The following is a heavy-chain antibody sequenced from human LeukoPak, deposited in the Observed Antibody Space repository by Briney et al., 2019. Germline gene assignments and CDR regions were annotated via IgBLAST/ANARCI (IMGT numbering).Heavy chain of an antibody. CDR1: GYTFTSYG. D-gene: IGHD2-8*01. Sequence: GASVKVSCKASGYTFTSYGFSWVRQAPGQGLEWMGWISAYNGNTNYAQKLQGRVTMTTDTSTSTAYMELRSLRSDDTAVYYCARGIGYCTNGVCHPTGYFDYWGQGTLVTVSS. CDR2: ISAYNGNT. V-gene: IGHV1-18*01. CDR3: ARGIGYCTNGVCHPTGYFDY. J-gene: IGHJ4*02.